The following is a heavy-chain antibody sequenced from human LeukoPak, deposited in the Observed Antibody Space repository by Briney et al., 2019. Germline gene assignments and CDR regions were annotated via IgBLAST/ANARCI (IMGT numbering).Heavy chain of an antibody. CDR1: GGSFSGYY. V-gene: IGHV4-34*01. CDR3: AREVPAEPYYYYYYMDV. Sequence: SETPSLTCAVYGGSFSGYYWSWIRQPPGKGLEWIGEINHSGSTNYNPSLKSRVTISVDTSKNQFSLKLSSVTAADTAVYYCAREVPAEPYYYYYYMDVWGKGTTVTVTS. CDR2: INHSGST. J-gene: IGHJ6*03. D-gene: IGHD2-2*01.